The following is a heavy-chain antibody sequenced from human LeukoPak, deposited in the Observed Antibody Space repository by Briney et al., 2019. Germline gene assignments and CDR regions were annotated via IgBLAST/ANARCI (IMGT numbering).Heavy chain of an antibody. CDR2: IRYDGSNK. Sequence: GGSLRLSCAASGFTFSSYGMHWVRQAPGKGLEWVAFIRYDGSNKYYADSVKGRFTISRDNSKNTLYLQMNSLRAEDTAVYYCASPSSSWYDAFDIWGQGTMVTVSS. D-gene: IGHD6-13*01. CDR3: ASPSSSWYDAFDI. J-gene: IGHJ3*02. CDR1: GFTFSSYG. V-gene: IGHV3-30*02.